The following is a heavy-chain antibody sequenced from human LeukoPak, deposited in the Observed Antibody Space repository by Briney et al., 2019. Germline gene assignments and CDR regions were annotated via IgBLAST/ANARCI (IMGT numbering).Heavy chain of an antibody. Sequence: GASVKVSCKASGYTFTGYYMHWVRQAPGQGLEWMGWINPESGGTNYAQKFQGRVTMTRDTSISTAYMGLTSLRSDDTVVYYCARLPVIVGAWSPIDYWGQGTRVTVSS. J-gene: IGHJ4*02. CDR1: GYTFTGYY. D-gene: IGHD1-26*01. CDR2: INPESGGT. CDR3: ARLPVIVGAWSPIDY. V-gene: IGHV1-2*02.